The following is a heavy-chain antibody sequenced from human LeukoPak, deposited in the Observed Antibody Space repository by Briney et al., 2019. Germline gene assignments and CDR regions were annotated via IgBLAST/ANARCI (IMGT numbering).Heavy chain of an antibody. CDR2: ISAYNGNT. CDR1: GYTFTSYG. J-gene: IGHJ4*02. Sequence: ASVKVSCKASGYTFTSYGISWVRQAPGQGVEWMGWISAYNGNTNYAQKLQGRVTMTTDTSTSTAYMELRSLRSDDTAVYYCARTTYYDILTGYWSPDYWGQGTLVTVSS. CDR3: ARTTYYDILTGYWSPDY. D-gene: IGHD3-9*01. V-gene: IGHV1-18*01.